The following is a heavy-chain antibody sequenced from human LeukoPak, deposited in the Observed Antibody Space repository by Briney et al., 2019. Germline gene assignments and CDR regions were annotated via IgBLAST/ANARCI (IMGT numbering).Heavy chain of an antibody. Sequence: ASVRVSCKASGYTFTDFGISWVRQAPGHGLEWMGWISAYNGDIKYAQKFQDRVSMTNDTSTTTAYMELRSLRSGDTAVYYCARENSSSWPYYYYYMDVWGKGTTVTVSS. CDR2: ISAYNGDI. D-gene: IGHD6-13*01. J-gene: IGHJ6*03. V-gene: IGHV1-18*01. CDR1: GYTFTDFG. CDR3: ARENSSSWPYYYYYMDV.